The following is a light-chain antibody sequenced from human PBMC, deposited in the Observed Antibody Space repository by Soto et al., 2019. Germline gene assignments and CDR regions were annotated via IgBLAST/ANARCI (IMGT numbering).Light chain of an antibody. CDR3: QQYGNSPFA. Sequence: EIVLTQSPGTLSLSPGERATLSCRASQSVSSSYLAWYQQKPGQAPRLLMYGASSRATGIPDRFSGSGSGTDFTLTISRLEPEDFAVYYCQQYGNSPFAFGPGTKVHIK. V-gene: IGKV3-20*01. CDR2: GAS. CDR1: QSVSSSY. J-gene: IGKJ3*01.